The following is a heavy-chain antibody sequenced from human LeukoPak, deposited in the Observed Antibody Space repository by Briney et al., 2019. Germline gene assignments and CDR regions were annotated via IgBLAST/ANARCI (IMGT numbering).Heavy chain of an antibody. D-gene: IGHD2-2*01. CDR2: LSYDGNKK. V-gene: IGHV3-30*04. Sequence: GGSLRLSCAASGFNFSPYALHWVRQAPGKGLEWVAALSYDGNKKYYADSVKGRFTISRDNSKNTLYLQMNSLRAEDTAVYYCAKVAEGVVPAAADHWGQGTLVTVSS. CDR3: AKVAEGVVPAAADH. J-gene: IGHJ4*02. CDR1: GFNFSPYA.